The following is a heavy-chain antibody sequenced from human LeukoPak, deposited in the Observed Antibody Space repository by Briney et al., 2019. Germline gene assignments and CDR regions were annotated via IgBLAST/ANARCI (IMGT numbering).Heavy chain of an antibody. Sequence: GGSLRLSCAASGFTFSSYAMSWVRQAPGKGLEWVSAISGSGGSTYYADSVKGRFTISRDNSKNTLCLQMNSLRAEDTAVYYCAKAFPGLRVWGSYPDAFDIWGQGTMVTVSS. CDR2: ISGSGGST. J-gene: IGHJ3*02. CDR3: AKAFPGLRVWGSYPDAFDI. D-gene: IGHD3-16*02. V-gene: IGHV3-23*01. CDR1: GFTFSSYA.